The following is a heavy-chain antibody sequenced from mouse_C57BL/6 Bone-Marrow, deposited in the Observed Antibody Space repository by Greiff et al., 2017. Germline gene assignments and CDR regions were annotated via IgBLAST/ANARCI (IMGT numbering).Heavy chain of an antibody. CDR3: ERREDKATGVWCAY. Sequence: VQLQQSGPELVKPGASVKMSCKASGYTFTDYNMHWVKQSHGKSLEWIGYINPNNGGTSYNQKFKGKATLTVNKASSTAYMELRSLTSEDSAVYYGERREDKATGVWCAYWGKGTLVTVSA. CDR1: GYTFTDYN. CDR2: INPNNGGT. D-gene: IGHD3-2*02. J-gene: IGHJ3*01. V-gene: IGHV1-22*01.